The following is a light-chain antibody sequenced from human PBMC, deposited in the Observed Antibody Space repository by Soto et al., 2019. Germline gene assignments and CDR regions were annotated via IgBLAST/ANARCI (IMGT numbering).Light chain of an antibody. J-gene: IGLJ2*01. V-gene: IGLV2-14*01. CDR3: SSYSSSSTL. CDR2: EVS. CDR1: SSDVGGYNY. Sequence: QSVLAQPPSASGSPGQSVTISCSGTSSDVGGYNYVSWYQHHPDKAPRLMIYEVSLRPSTVSSRFSGSKSGNTASLTISGLQAEDEADYYCSSYSSSSTLFGGGTK.